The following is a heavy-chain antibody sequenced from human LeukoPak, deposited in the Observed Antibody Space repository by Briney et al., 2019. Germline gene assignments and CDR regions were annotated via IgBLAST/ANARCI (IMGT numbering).Heavy chain of an antibody. Sequence: PGGSLRLSCAASGFTFSSYSMNWVRQAPGKGLEWVSAISGSGGSTYYADSVKGRFTISRDNSKNTLYLQMNSLRAEDTAVYYCAKETTMVRGACDYWGQGTLVTVSS. D-gene: IGHD3-10*01. CDR2: ISGSGGST. V-gene: IGHV3-23*01. J-gene: IGHJ4*02. CDR1: GFTFSSYS. CDR3: AKETTMVRGACDY.